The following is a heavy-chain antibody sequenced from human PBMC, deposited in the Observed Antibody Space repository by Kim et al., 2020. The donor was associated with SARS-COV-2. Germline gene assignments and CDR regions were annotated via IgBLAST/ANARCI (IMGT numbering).Heavy chain of an antibody. CDR2: IYYSGST. V-gene: IGHV4-39*01. Sequence: SETLSLTCTVSGGSISSSSYYWGWIRQPPGKGLEWIGSIYYSGSTYYNPSLKSRVTISVDTSKNQFSLKLSSVTAADTAVYYCASPNSSGSYYFDYWGQGTLVTVSS. CDR1: GGSISSSSYY. CDR3: ASPNSSGSYYFDY. D-gene: IGHD3-22*01. J-gene: IGHJ4*02.